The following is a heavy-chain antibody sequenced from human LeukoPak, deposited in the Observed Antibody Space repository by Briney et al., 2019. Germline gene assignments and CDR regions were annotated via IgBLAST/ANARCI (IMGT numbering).Heavy chain of an antibody. CDR3: ARDSLGTAMANFDY. CDR1: GASVSGYY. CDR2: SYHGGAT. Sequence: PSETLSLTCSASGASVSGYYWSWIRQPPGKELEWIGYSYHGGATNYNPSLQSRVNISVDTSKNQFSLRLTSVTAADTAVYYCARDSLGTAMANFDYWGQGTLVTVSS. J-gene: IGHJ4*02. V-gene: IGHV4-59*02. D-gene: IGHD5-18*01.